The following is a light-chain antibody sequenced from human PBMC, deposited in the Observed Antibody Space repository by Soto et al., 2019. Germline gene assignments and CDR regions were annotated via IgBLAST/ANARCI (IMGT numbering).Light chain of an antibody. V-gene: IGKV3-11*01. J-gene: IGKJ1*01. CDR2: DAS. CDR3: QQYNNLPRT. CDR1: QTVSTY. Sequence: EIVLTQSPATLSLSPGERATLSCRASQTVSTYLAWYQQEPCQAPRLLIYDASNRATGIPARFSGSGSGTDFTLTISSLEPEDFAVYYCQQYNNLPRTFGQGSKVDIK.